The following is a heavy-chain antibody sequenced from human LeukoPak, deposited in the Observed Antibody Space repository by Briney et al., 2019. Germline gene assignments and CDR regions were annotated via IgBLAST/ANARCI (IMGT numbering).Heavy chain of an antibody. V-gene: IGHV3-23*01. CDR3: ATADGPYSSSWYGYYYMDV. J-gene: IGHJ6*03. CDR2: ISGSGGST. Sequence: GGSLRLSCAASGFTFSSYAMSWVRQAPGRGLEWVSAISGSGGSTYYADSVKGRFTISRDNSKNTLYLQMNSLRAEDTAVYCCATADGPYSSSWYGYYYMDVWGKGTTVTVSS. CDR1: GFTFSSYA. D-gene: IGHD6-13*01.